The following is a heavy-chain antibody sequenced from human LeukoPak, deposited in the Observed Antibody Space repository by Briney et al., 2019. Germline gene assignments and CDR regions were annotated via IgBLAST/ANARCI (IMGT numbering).Heavy chain of an antibody. CDR3: ARDGGLAAAGRHLAYY. J-gene: IGHJ4*02. Sequence: ASVKVSCKASGGTFSSYAISWVRQAPGQGLEWMGRIIPILGIANYAQKFQGRVTITADKSTSTAYMELSSLRSEDTAVYYCARDGGLAAAGRHLAYYWGQGTLVTVSS. CDR2: IIPILGIA. D-gene: IGHD6-13*01. V-gene: IGHV1-69*04. CDR1: GGTFSSYA.